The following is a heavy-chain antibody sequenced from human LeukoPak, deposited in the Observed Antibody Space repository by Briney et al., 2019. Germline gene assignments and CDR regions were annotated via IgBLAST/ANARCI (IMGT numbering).Heavy chain of an antibody. V-gene: IGHV3-21*01. CDR1: GFTFSSYS. CDR2: ISSSSSYI. J-gene: IGHJ4*02. Sequence: PGGSLRLSCAASGFTFSSYSMNWVRQAPGKGLEWVSSISSSSSYIYYADSVKGRFTISRDNAKNSLYLQMNSLRAEDTAVYYCARVHLHYDILTGYYIDYWGQGTLVTVSS. CDR3: ARVHLHYDILTGYYIDY. D-gene: IGHD3-9*01.